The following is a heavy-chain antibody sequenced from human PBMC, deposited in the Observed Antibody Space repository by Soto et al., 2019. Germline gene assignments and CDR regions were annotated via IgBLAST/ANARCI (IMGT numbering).Heavy chain of an antibody. Sequence: GASVKASCKASGYTFTSYGISWVRQAPGQGLEWMGWISAYNGNTNYAQKLQGRVTMTTDTSTSTAYMELRSLRSDDTAVYYCARAFLAAAGTYYFDYWGQGTLVTVSS. D-gene: IGHD6-13*01. CDR1: GYTFTSYG. J-gene: IGHJ4*02. CDR3: ARAFLAAAGTYYFDY. CDR2: ISAYNGNT. V-gene: IGHV1-18*01.